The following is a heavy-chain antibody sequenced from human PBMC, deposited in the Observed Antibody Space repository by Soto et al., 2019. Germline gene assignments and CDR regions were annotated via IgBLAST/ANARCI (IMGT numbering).Heavy chain of an antibody. CDR3: ARDNTVTTRADFDY. V-gene: IGHV1-2*02. D-gene: IGHD4-17*01. CDR2: INPNSGGT. Sequence: ASVKVSCKASGYTFTGYYMHWVRQAPGQGLEWMGWINPNSGGTNYAQKFQGRVTMTRDTSISTAYMELSRLRSDDTAVYYCARDNTVTTRADFDYWGQGTLVTVSS. J-gene: IGHJ4*02. CDR1: GYTFTGYY.